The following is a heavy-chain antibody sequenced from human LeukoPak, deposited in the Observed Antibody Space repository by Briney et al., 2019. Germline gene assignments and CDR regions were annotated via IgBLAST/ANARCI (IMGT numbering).Heavy chain of an antibody. CDR2: IYTSGST. D-gene: IGHD2-2*01. CDR1: GGSISRYY. V-gene: IGHV4-4*07. J-gene: IGHJ5*02. CDR3: ARVRTGYCSSTSCRGWFDP. Sequence: SETLSLTCTVSGGSISRYYWSWIRQPAGKGLEWIGRIYTSGSTNYNPSLKSRVTMSVDTSKNQFSLKLSSVTAADTAVYYCARVRTGYCSSTSCRGWFDPWGQGTLVTVSS.